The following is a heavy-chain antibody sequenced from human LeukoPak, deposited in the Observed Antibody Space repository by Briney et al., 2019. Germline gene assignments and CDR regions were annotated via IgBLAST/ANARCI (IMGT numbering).Heavy chain of an antibody. CDR1: GGSISSYY. D-gene: IGHD1-26*01. CDR2: IYYSGST. V-gene: IGHV4-59*08. CDR3: ARQSGGSPHNFDY. Sequence: SETLSLTCTVSGGSISSYYWSWLRQPPGKGLEWIGFIYYSGSTHYKSSLKSRVTISVDTSKNQFSLRLSSVTAADTAVYYCARQSGGSPHNFDYWGQGTLVTVSS. J-gene: IGHJ4*02.